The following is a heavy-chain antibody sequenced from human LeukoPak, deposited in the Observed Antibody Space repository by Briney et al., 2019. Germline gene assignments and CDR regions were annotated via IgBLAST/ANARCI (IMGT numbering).Heavy chain of an antibody. CDR3: ARGERFLEWLLTIQYYYYGMDV. Sequence: HPGRSLRLSCAASGFTFSSYAMHWVRQAPGKGLEWVAVISYDGSNKYYADSVKGRFTISRDNAKNSLYLQMNSLRAEDTAVYYCARGERFLEWLLTIQYYYYGMDVWGQGTTVTVSS. CDR1: GFTFSSYA. J-gene: IGHJ6*02. V-gene: IGHV3-30*04. CDR2: ISYDGSNK. D-gene: IGHD3-3*01.